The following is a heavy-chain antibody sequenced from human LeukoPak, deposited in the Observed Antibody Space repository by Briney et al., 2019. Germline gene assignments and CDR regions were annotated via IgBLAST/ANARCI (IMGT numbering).Heavy chain of an antibody. CDR2: ISYDGSNK. CDR1: GFTFSSYA. J-gene: IGHJ4*02. Sequence: GRSLRLSCAASGFTFSSYAMHWVRQAPGKGLEWVAVISYDGSNKYYADSVKGRFTISRDNSKNTLYLQMNSLRAEDTAVYYCARDKDIGFGELSALDYWGQGTLVTVSS. V-gene: IGHV3-30-3*01. D-gene: IGHD3-10*01. CDR3: ARDKDIGFGELSALDY.